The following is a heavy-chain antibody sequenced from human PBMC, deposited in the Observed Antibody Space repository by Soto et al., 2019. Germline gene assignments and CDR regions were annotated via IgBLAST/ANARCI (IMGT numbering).Heavy chain of an antibody. D-gene: IGHD4-17*01. V-gene: IGHV1-69*13. CDR2: IIPFFGTA. CDR3: AKSAPMDAGDKYYYDF. Sequence: SVKVSCKASGGTFSSYAISWVRQAPGQGLEWMGGIIPFFGTARYSQKFEDRITITADESTNTVYMDLRSLTSEDTAIYYCAKSAPMDAGDKYYYDFWGQGAQVTVSS. J-gene: IGHJ4*02. CDR1: GGTFSSYA.